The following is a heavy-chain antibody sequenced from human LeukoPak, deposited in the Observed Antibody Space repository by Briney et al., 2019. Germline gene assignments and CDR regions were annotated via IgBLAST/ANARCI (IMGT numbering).Heavy chain of an antibody. J-gene: IGHJ5*02. CDR1: GYTFTGYY. D-gene: IGHD2-2*01. CDR3: AREGDIVVVPAASYNWFDP. Sequence: ASVKVSCKASGYTFTGYYMHWVRQAPGQGLEWMGWINPNSGGTNYAQKVQGRVTMTRDTSISTAYMELSRLRSDDTAVYYCAREGDIVVVPAASYNWFDPWGQGTLVTVSS. CDR2: INPNSGGT. V-gene: IGHV1-2*02.